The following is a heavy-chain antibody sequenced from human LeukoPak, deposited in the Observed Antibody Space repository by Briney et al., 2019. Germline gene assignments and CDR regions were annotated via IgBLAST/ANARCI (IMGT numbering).Heavy chain of an antibody. CDR1: GFTFSSYA. Sequence: PGGSLRLSCVASGFTFSSYAMNWVRQAPGKGLEWVSGISGSGGSINYADSVKGRFTISRDNSKNTLYLQMNSLRAEDTAVYYCAKGATVTSLYFDSWGQGTLVNVSS. CDR2: ISGSGGSI. V-gene: IGHV3-23*01. CDR3: AKGATVTSLYFDS. J-gene: IGHJ4*02. D-gene: IGHD4-11*01.